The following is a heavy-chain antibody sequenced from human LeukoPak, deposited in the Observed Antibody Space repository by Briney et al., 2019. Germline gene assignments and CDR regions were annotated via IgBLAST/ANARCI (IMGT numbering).Heavy chain of an antibody. Sequence: PPEALSLTCTVSGGSISNHYWSWIRQPPGKRLEWIGYILYSGSTNSIPSLTSRLAISVDMYKTQFSLKLCSVTAADTAVYYCATNAGPAALDAVDIWGQGTMVTVSS. V-gene: IGHV4-59*08. J-gene: IGHJ3*02. CDR3: ATNAGPAALDAVDI. CDR2: ILYSGST. D-gene: IGHD2-2*01. CDR1: GGSISNHY.